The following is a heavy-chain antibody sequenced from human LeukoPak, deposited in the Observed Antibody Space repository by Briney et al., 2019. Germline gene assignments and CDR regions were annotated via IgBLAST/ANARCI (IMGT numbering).Heavy chain of an antibody. D-gene: IGHD4-23*01. CDR2: ISGSDSST. CDR1: GFTFSRFT. V-gene: IGHV3-23*01. CDR3: AKGGGWLYYFDY. J-gene: IGHJ4*02. Sequence: PGGSLRLSCAASGFTFSRFTMNWVRQAPGKGLEWVSGISGSDSSTYYADFVKGRFIISRDNSKNTLYLQMNSLRADYTAVYYCAKGGGWLYYFDYWGQGTLVTVSS.